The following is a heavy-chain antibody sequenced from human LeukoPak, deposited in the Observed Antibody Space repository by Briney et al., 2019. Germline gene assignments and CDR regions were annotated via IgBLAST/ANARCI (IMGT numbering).Heavy chain of an antibody. Sequence: GGSLRLSCAASGFTFSSYWMHWVRQAPGKGLVWVSRINSDGSSTSYADPVKGRFTNSRDNAKNTLYLQMNSLRAEDTAVYYCARDGLYYDFWSAPHAFDIWGQGTMVTVSS. CDR2: INSDGSST. D-gene: IGHD3-3*01. CDR1: GFTFSSYW. J-gene: IGHJ3*02. CDR3: ARDGLYYDFWSAPHAFDI. V-gene: IGHV3-74*01.